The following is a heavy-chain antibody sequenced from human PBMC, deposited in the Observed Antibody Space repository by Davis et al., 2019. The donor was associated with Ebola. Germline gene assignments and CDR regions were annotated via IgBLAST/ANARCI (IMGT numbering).Heavy chain of an antibody. CDR3: ARARRRPPYDSSGYYRVGAFDI. CDR2: INHSGST. CDR1: GGSFSGYY. D-gene: IGHD3-22*01. J-gene: IGHJ3*02. Sequence: MPSETLSLTCAVYGGSFSGYYWSWIRQPPGKGLEWIGEINHSGSTNYNPSLKSRVTISVDTSKNQFSLKLSSVTAADTAVYYCARARRRPPYDSSGYYRVGAFDIWGQGTMVTVSS. V-gene: IGHV4-34*01.